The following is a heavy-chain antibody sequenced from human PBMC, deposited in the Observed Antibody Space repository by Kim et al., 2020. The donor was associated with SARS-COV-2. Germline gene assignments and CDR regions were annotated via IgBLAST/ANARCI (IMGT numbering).Heavy chain of an antibody. D-gene: IGHD1-26*01. CDR1: GFTFSDFY. CDR2: ISSSGNTI. Sequence: GGSLRLSCVASGFTFSDFYMNWVRQAPGKGLEWVSSISSSGNTIYYADSVRGRFTISRDSAMNSLYLHMDSLRVEDTAVYYCARDREYSGILDVWGKGTTVTVSS. V-gene: IGHV3-11*01. CDR3: ARDREYSGILDV. J-gene: IGHJ6*04.